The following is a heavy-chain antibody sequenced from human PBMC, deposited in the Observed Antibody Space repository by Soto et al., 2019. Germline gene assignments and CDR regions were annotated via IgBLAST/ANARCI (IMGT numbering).Heavy chain of an antibody. CDR2: IYPGDSDT. CDR3: ARSPRIYDFWSGYHDY. CDR1: GYSFTSYW. Sequence: LGESLKISCKGSGYSFTSYWIGWVRQMPGKGLGWMGVIYPGDSDTRYSPSFQGQVTISADKSISTAYLQWSSLKASDTAMYYCARSPRIYDFWSGYHDYWGQGTLVTVSS. V-gene: IGHV5-51*01. D-gene: IGHD3-3*01. J-gene: IGHJ4*02.